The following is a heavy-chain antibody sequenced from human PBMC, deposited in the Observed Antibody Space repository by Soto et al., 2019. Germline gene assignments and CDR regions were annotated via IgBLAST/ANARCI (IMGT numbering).Heavy chain of an antibody. CDR1: GGSFSGYY. D-gene: IGHD5-12*01. V-gene: IGHV4-34*01. J-gene: IGHJ5*02. CDR2: INHSGST. CDR3: ARDFVRVRDGYKKYRRSWFGP. Sequence: SETLSLTCAVYGGSFSGYYWSWIRQPPGKGLEWIGEINHSGSTNYNPSLKSRVTISVDTSKNQFSLKLSSVTAADTAVYYCARDFVRVRDGYKKYRRSWFGPWGQGTLVTVSS.